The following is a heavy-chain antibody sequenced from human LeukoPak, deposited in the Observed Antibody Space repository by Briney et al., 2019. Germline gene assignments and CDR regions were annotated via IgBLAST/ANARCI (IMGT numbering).Heavy chain of an antibody. D-gene: IGHD3-22*01. J-gene: IGHJ4*02. CDR2: INHSGST. Sequence: KPSETLSLTCAVYGGSFSGYYWSWIRQPPGKGLEWIGEINHSGSTNYNPSLKRRVTISVDTSKNQFSLKLSSVTAADTAVYYCARGYYYDGFDYWGQGTLVTVSS. V-gene: IGHV4-34*01. CDR1: GGSFSGYY. CDR3: ARGYYYDGFDY.